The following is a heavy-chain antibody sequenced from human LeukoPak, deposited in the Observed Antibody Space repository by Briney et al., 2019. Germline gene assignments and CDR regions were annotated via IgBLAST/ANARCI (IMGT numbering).Heavy chain of an antibody. V-gene: IGHV3-11*01. CDR1: GFTFSDYY. J-gene: IGHJ4*02. CDR3: AKDGTVLWFGELGGYFDY. CDR2: ISSSGSTI. D-gene: IGHD3-10*01. Sequence: GGSLRLSCAASGFTFSDYYMSWIRQAPGKGLEWVSYISSSGSTIYYADSVKGRFTISRDNSKNTLYLQMNSLRAEDTAVYYCAKDGTVLWFGELGGYFDYWGQGTLVTVSS.